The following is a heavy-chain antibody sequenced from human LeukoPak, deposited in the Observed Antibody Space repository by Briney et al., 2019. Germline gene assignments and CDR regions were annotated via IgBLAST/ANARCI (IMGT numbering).Heavy chain of an antibody. V-gene: IGHV3-33*01. CDR3: ATNSSGWYEFDY. Sequence: GGFLRLSCAASGFTFSSYGMHWVRQAPGKGLEWVAVIWYDGSNKYYADSVKGRFTISRDNSKNTLYLQMNSLRAEDTAVYYCATNSSGWYEFDYWGQGTLVTVSS. J-gene: IGHJ4*02. D-gene: IGHD6-19*01. CDR1: GFTFSSYG. CDR2: IWYDGSNK.